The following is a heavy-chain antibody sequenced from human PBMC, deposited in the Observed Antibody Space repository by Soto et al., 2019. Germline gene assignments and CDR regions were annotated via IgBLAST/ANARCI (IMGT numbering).Heavy chain of an antibody. CDR2: ISWNSGSI. CDR3: AKDLGFGEFYGMDV. D-gene: IGHD3-10*01. CDR1: GFTFDDYA. Sequence: EVQLVESGGGLVQPGRSLRLSCAASGFTFDDYAMHWVRQAPGKGLEWVLGISWNSGSISYADSVKGRFTISRDNAKNSLYLPMNSLRAEDTALYYCAKDLGFGEFYGMDVWGQGTTVTVSS. J-gene: IGHJ6*02. V-gene: IGHV3-9*01.